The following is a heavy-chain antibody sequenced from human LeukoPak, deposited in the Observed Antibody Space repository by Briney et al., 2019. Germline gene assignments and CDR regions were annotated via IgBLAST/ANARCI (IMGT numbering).Heavy chain of an antibody. CDR1: GYTFTSYG. J-gene: IGHJ4*02. Sequence: ASVTVSCKASGYTFTSYGISWVRQAPGQGLEWMGWISAYNGNTNYAQKLQGRVTMTTDTSTSTAYMELRSLRSDDTAVYYCARVEYYYDSSGYQRGYYFDYWGQGTLVTVSS. CDR2: ISAYNGNT. D-gene: IGHD3-22*01. V-gene: IGHV1-18*01. CDR3: ARVEYYYDSSGYQRGYYFDY.